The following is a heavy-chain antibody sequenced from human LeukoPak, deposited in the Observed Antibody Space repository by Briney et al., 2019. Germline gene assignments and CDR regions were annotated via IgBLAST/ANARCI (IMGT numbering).Heavy chain of an antibody. CDR1: GGSISSYY. J-gene: IGHJ4*02. V-gene: IGHV4-4*07. D-gene: IGHD5-12*01. Sequence: SETLSLTCTVSGGSISSYYWSWIRQPAGKGLEWIGRIYTSGSTNYNPSLKSRVTMSVDTSKNQFSLSLSSVTAADTAVYYCARRLRLEGYFDSWGQGRLVTVSS. CDR2: IYTSGST. CDR3: ARRLRLEGYFDS.